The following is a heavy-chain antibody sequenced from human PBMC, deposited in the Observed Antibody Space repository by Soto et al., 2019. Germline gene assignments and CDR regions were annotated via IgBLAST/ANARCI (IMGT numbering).Heavy chain of an antibody. CDR3: ARDVTDYVLDV. CDR2: ISYDGRYI. J-gene: IGHJ6*02. Sequence: QMHLVESGGGVVQPGNSLRLSCAASGFIFSNYAMHWVRQAPGKGLEWVALISYDGRYIYYADSVKGRFAISRDNSKKTVELLINSLRREDTAVYYCARDVTDYVLDVWGQGTTVNVSS. D-gene: IGHD3-9*01. CDR1: GFIFSNYA. V-gene: IGHV3-30*03.